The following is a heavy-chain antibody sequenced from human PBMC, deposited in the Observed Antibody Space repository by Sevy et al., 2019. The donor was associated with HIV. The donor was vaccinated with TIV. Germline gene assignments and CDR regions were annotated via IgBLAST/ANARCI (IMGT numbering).Heavy chain of an antibody. J-gene: IGHJ4*02. CDR1: GYTFTGYY. Sequence: ASVKVSCKASGYTFTGYYMHWVRQAPGQGLEWMGWINPNSGDTNYAQKFQGRVTMTRDTSISTAYMELSRLRSDDTAVYYCARDGGSLYFDYWGQGTLVTVSS. CDR2: INPNSGDT. D-gene: IGHD3-16*01. CDR3: ARDGGSLYFDY. V-gene: IGHV1-2*02.